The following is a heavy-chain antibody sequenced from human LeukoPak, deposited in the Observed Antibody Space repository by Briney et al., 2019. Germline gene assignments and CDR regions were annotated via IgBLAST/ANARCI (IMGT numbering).Heavy chain of an antibody. D-gene: IGHD1-26*01. Sequence: AGGSLRLSCAASGFTFSQSWMHWVRQAPGRGLVWVSRIHGDGSRSDYADSVKGRFTISRDNAKQVLYLHMTSLTAEDTAFYYCARGGSPSDYWGHGTQVSVSS. CDR1: GFTFSQSW. V-gene: IGHV3-74*01. CDR3: ARGGSPSDY. J-gene: IGHJ4*01. CDR2: IHGDGSRS.